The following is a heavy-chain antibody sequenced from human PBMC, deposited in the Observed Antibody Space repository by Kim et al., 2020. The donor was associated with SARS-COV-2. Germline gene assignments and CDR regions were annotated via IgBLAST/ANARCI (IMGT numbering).Heavy chain of an antibody. CDR1: GGSISSSNW. Sequence: SETLSLTCAVSGGSISSSNWWSWVRQPPGKGLEWIGEIYHSGSTNYNPSLKSRVTISVDKSKNQFSLKLSSVTAADTAVYYCARVGATYYYGSGSYHPTWGQGTLVTVSS. CDR2: IYHSGST. D-gene: IGHD3-10*01. V-gene: IGHV4-4*02. J-gene: IGHJ5*02. CDR3: ARVGATYYYGSGSYHPT.